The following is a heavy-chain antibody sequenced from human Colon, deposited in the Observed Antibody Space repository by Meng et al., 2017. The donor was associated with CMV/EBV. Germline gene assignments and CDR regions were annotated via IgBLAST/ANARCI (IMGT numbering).Heavy chain of an antibody. V-gene: IGHV1-2*02. J-gene: IGHJ4*02. CDR1: GYTFTDHY. CDR3: ARDPSGSRVPFDY. Sequence: QVPWVYAGAEVKIPGASVKVSCQGSGYTFTDHYIHWVRQAPGQGLEWMGWINSNSGATDYAQKFQGRFTMTRDTSITTVYMELSSLRSDNTAVYYCARDPSGSRVPFDYWGQGSLVTVSS. CDR2: INSNSGAT. D-gene: IGHD1-26*01.